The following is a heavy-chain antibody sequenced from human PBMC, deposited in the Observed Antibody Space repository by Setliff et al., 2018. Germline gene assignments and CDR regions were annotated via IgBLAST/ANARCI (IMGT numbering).Heavy chain of an antibody. CDR3: ASARPHFGVVIRSPPDY. D-gene: IGHD3-3*01. Sequence: GASVKVSCKASAYTFTSYAMNWVRQAPGQGLERMGWINTNTGNPTYAQGFTGRFVFSLDTSVSTAYLQISSLKAEDTAVYYCASARPHFGVVIRSPPDYWGQGTLVTVSS. CDR2: INTNTGNP. J-gene: IGHJ4*02. CDR1: AYTFTSYA. V-gene: IGHV7-4-1*02.